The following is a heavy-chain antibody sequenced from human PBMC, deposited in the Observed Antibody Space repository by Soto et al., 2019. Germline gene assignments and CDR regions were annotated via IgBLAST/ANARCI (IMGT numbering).Heavy chain of an antibody. Sequence: QVQLVQSGTEVKKPGASVKVSCQASGYSISAYYIHWVRQAPGQGLEWMGWIDPKNGGTVSAQKFQGRLTMTRDTSISTVYMDLSGLTSDDTALYYCGRDDYGIFPYWGQGSRVTVSS. J-gene: IGHJ4*02. V-gene: IGHV1-2*02. D-gene: IGHD3-10*01. CDR3: GRDDYGIFPY. CDR2: IDPKNGGT. CDR1: GYSISAYY.